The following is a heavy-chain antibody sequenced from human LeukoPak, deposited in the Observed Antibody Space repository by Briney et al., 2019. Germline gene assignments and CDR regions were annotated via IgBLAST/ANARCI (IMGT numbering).Heavy chain of an antibody. CDR2: ISWNSGSI. CDR1: GFTFDDYA. J-gene: IGHJ4*02. V-gene: IGHV3-9*01. D-gene: IGHD3-10*01. Sequence: GGSLRLSCAASGFTFDDYAMHWVRQAPGKGLEWVSGISWNSGSIGYADSVKGRFTISRDNAKNSLYLQMNSLRAEDTALYYCAKDYGGRGSGSSNWGQGTLVTVSS. CDR3: AKDYGGRGSGSSN.